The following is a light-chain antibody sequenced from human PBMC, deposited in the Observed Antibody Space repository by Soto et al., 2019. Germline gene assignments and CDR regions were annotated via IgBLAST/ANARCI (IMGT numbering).Light chain of an antibody. CDR3: XXXXXXXIX. Sequence: IQMTQSPSTLSASVGDRVTLTCRASRSISRWLAGYQQKPGKAPKLLIYKASNLESGLPSRFTGSGSGTEFTLTSSRLQADDFATXXXXXXXXXXIXFXQGTRLEIK. CDR1: RSISRW. V-gene: IGKV1-5*03. J-gene: IGKJ5*01. CDR2: KAS.